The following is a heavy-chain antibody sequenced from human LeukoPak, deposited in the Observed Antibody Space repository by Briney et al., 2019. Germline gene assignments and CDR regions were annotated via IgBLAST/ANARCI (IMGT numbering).Heavy chain of an antibody. CDR2: ISSSGNSI. D-gene: IGHD6-19*01. CDR3: AKIPSAVPGRGFDY. V-gene: IGHV3-11*04. Sequence: KPGGSLRLSCAASGFTFSDYYMSWIRQAPGKGLEWVSYISSSGNSISYADSVKGRFTISRDNSKNTLYLQMNSLRPDDTAVYYCAKIPSAVPGRGFDYWGQGTLVIVSS. J-gene: IGHJ4*02. CDR1: GFTFSDYY.